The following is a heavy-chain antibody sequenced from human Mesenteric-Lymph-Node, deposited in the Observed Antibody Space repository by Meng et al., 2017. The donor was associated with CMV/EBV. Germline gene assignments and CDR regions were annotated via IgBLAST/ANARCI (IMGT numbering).Heavy chain of an antibody. CDR3: ARDPGTVSTSIDF. J-gene: IGHJ4*02. Sequence: ASVKVSCKASGYSFTRGYMHWVRQAPGQGLQWMGWINPNTLETKYGQNFRGRVTMTADTSISTAYLDLTGLRPDDTAVYFCARDPGTVSTSIDFWGPGTLVTVSS. CDR1: GYSFTRGY. CDR2: INPNTLET. V-gene: IGHV1-2*02. D-gene: IGHD4-11*01.